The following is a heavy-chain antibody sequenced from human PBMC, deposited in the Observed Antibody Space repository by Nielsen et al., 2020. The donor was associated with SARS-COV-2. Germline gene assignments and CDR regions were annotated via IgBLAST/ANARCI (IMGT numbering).Heavy chain of an antibody. CDR1: GDTFIKHA. D-gene: IGHD2-21*02. CDR2: IIPIFGTA. V-gene: IGHV1-69*13. CDR3: ARASTVVLTANDGFDI. Sequence: SVKVSCKASGDTFIKHAIMWVRQAPGQGLEWMGGIIPIFGTANYAQKFQGRVTITADESTSTAYMELSSLTSDDTAVYYCARASTVVLTANDGFDIWGQGTMVTVSS. J-gene: IGHJ3*02.